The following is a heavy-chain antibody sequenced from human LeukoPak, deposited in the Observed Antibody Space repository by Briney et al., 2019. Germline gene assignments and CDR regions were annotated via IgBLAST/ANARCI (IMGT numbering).Heavy chain of an antibody. CDR1: GFSFSGSY. V-gene: IGHV4-34*01. CDR3: ARLLVRGVIITGYYYYMDV. Sequence: LRLSCAASGFSFSGSYMSWIRQPPGKGLEWIGEINHSGSTNYNPSLKSRVTISVDTSRNQFSLKLSSVTAADTAAYYCARLLVRGVIITGYYYYMDVWGKGTTVTISS. D-gene: IGHD3-10*01. CDR2: INHSGST. J-gene: IGHJ6*03.